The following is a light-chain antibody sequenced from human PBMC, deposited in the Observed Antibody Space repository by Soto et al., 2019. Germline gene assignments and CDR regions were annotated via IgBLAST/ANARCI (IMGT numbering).Light chain of an antibody. V-gene: IGKV3-20*01. CDR3: QHYGGPSWT. Sequence: EIVLTQSPGTLSLSPGERATLFCRASQSVTSNYLAWYQQRPGQAPRLLIFGTSSRATGIPDKFSGSGCGTDFILTISRLEPDDFADYYCQHYGGPSWTFGQGTKVEIK. CDR2: GTS. J-gene: IGKJ1*01. CDR1: QSVTSNY.